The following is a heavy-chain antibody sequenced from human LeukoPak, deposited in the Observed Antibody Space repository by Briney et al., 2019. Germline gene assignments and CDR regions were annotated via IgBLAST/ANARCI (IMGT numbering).Heavy chain of an antibody. J-gene: IGHJ2*01. CDR1: GDSVSINSAA. CDR2: TYYRSKWYN. V-gene: IGHV6-1*01. D-gene: IGHD6-13*01. CDR3: ARERGYSSSWYEGYFDL. Sequence: SQTLSLTFAISGDSVSINSAAWNWIRQSPSRGLEWLGRTYYRSKWYNDYAVSVKSRITINPDTSKNQFSLQLNSVTPEDTAVYYCARERGYSSSWYEGYFDLWGRGTLVTVSS.